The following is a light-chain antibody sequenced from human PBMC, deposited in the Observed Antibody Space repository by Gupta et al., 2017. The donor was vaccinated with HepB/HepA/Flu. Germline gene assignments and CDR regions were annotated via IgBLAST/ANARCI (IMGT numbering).Light chain of an antibody. CDR2: WAS. CDR3: QQYYSIPQT. J-gene: IGKJ1*01. Sequence: IEMTQSPDSLAVSLGERATINCKSSQSVLYSSNNKNYLDWYQQKPGQPPKLLIYWASTRESGVPDRFSGSGSGTDFTLTISSLQAEDVAVYYCQQYYSIPQTFGQGTKVEIK. V-gene: IGKV4-1*01. CDR1: QSVLYSSNNKNY.